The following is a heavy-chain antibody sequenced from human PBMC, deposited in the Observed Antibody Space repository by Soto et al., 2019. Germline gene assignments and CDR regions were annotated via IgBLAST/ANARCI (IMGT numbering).Heavy chain of an antibody. CDR2: IYSGGSK. V-gene: IGHV3-53*01. CDR3: ARGGEYGDFGGHDAFDX. D-gene: IGHD4-17*01. CDR1: GFTVSSNY. Sequence: PGGSLRLSFAASGFTVSSNYMSWVRQAPGKGLEWVSVIYSGGSKYYADSVKGLFTISRDNSKNTLYLQMNSLRAEDTAVYYCARGGEYGDFGGHDAFDXWGQVTTVTVS. J-gene: IGHJ3*02.